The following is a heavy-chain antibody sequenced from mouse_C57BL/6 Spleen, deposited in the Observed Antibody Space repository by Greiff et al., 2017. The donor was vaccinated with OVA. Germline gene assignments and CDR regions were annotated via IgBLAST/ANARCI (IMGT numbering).Heavy chain of an antibody. CDR1: GYTFTSYW. J-gene: IGHJ2*01. V-gene: IGHV1-52*01. Sequence: QVQLKQPGAELVRPGSSVKLSCKASGYTFTSYWMHWVKQRPIQGLEWIGNIDPSDSETHYNQKFKDKATLTVDKSSSTAYMQLSSLTSEDSAVYYCARDGNYGGLGYYFDYWGQGTTLTVSS. CDR2: IDPSDSET. D-gene: IGHD2-1*01. CDR3: ARDGNYGGLGYYFDY.